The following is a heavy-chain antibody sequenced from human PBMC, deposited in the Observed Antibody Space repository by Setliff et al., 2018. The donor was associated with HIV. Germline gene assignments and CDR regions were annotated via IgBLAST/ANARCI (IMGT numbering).Heavy chain of an antibody. V-gene: IGHV4-34*01. J-gene: IGHJ5*02. CDR2: VYHSGSA. Sequence: SETLSLTCAVYGESFSDYYWSWIRQPPGKGLEWIGEVYHSGSANYNPSLKSRVTISVDTSKNLFSLKLTSVTAADTAVYYCARGLQAWGSAGPNWFDPWGQGTLVTVSS. D-gene: IGHD7-27*01. CDR1: GESFSDYY. CDR3: ARGLQAWGSAGPNWFDP.